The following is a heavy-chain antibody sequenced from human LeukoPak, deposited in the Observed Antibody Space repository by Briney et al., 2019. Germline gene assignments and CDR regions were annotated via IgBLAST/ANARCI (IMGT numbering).Heavy chain of an antibody. CDR3: AKDRRSPGYYYYGMDV. J-gene: IGHJ6*04. CDR1: GFTFSSYA. Sequence: GGSLRLSCAASGFTFSSYAMSWVRQAPGKGLEWVSAISGSGGSTYYADSVKGRFTISRDNSKNTLYLQMNSLRAEDTAVYYCAKDRRSPGYYYYGMDVWGKGTTVTVSS. V-gene: IGHV3-23*01. CDR2: ISGSGGST.